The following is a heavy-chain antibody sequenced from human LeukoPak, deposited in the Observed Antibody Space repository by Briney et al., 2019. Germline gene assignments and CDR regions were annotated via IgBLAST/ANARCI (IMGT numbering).Heavy chain of an antibody. J-gene: IGHJ6*02. CDR2: INSDGSST. CDR3: SRGSYRMDV. Sequence: GGSLRLSCAASGFTFSTYWMHWVRQAPGKGLVWVSRINSDGSSTTYADSVKGRFTISRDNAKNTLYLQMNSLGDEDTAVFYCSRGSYRMDVWGQGTTVTVSS. V-gene: IGHV3-74*01. CDR1: GFTFSTYW.